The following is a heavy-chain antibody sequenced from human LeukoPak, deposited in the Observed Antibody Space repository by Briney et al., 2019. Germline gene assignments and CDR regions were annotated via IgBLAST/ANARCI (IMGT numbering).Heavy chain of an antibody. D-gene: IGHD6-13*01. Sequence: SGPTLVNPTQTLTLTCTFSGFSLTTNGVGVGWIRQPPAKALEWLAVIYWNDDKHYSPFLKSRLTITKDTSKNQVVLTLTNMDPVDTATYYCAHGKIAAAGRPLDYWGQGTLVTVSS. J-gene: IGHJ4*02. V-gene: IGHV2-5*01. CDR2: IYWNDDK. CDR3: AHGKIAAAGRPLDY. CDR1: GFSLTTNGVG.